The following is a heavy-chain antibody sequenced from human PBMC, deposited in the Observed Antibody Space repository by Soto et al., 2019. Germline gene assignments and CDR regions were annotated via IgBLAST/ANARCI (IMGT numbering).Heavy chain of an antibody. Sequence: QVQLVQSGAEVKKPGSPVKVSCKASGGNFNRNAISWVRQAPGQGLEWMGGLIPMLGKVTYAQKFQGRITISADASLATAYLDLHSLRSDDTAVYYCASEDSAIYDSWGQGTLVTVSS. CDR1: GGNFNRNA. CDR2: LIPMLGKV. J-gene: IGHJ5*01. V-gene: IGHV1-69*01. CDR3: ASEDSAIYDS.